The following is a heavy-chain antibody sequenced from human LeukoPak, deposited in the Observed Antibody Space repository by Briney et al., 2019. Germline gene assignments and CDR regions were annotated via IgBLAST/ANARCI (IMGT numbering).Heavy chain of an antibody. V-gene: IGHV4-39*02. J-gene: IGHJ4*02. Sequence: PSETLSLTCTVSGGSTSSSSYYWGWIRQPPGKGLEWIGSIYYSGSTYYSPSLKSRVTISLDTSKNQFSLKLSSVTAADTAFYYCAREYSSSSGKALDYWGQGTLVTVSS. D-gene: IGHD6-6*01. CDR3: AREYSSSSGKALDY. CDR1: GGSTSSSSYY. CDR2: IYYSGST.